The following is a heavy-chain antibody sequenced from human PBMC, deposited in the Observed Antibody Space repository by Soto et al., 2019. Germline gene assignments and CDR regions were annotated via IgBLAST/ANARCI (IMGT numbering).Heavy chain of an antibody. CDR3: ARAGEIYDILTGYYTGGAFDI. D-gene: IGHD3-9*01. CDR1: GGSISSGGYY. J-gene: IGHJ3*02. CDR2: IYYSGST. Sequence: PSDTLSLTCTVSGGSISSGGYYWSWIRQHPGKGLEWIGYIYYSGSTYYNPSLKSRVTISVDTSKNQFSLKLSSVTAADTAVYYCARAGEIYDILTGYYTGGAFDIWGQGTMVTV. V-gene: IGHV4-31*03.